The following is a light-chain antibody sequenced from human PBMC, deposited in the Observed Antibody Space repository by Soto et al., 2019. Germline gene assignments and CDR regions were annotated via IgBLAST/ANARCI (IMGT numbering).Light chain of an antibody. CDR1: QSIAYR. CDR3: QQYNTYSWT. V-gene: IGKV1-5*01. CDR2: DAS. Sequence: DIPMTQSPSTLSASVGDRVTITCRASQSIAYRLAWYQQKAGKAPNLLIYDASSLESGVPSRFSGDGSGTEFTLTISSLQPDDFLATYYCQQYNTYSWTFGQGTKVEIK. J-gene: IGKJ1*01.